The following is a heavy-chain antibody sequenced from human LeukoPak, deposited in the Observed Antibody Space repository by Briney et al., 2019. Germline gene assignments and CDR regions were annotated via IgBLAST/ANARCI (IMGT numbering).Heavy chain of an antibody. J-gene: IGHJ4*02. CDR3: ARDPGGGALDY. V-gene: IGHV3-7*03. CDR1: GFSFSSTW. CDR2: INIDGSQR. D-gene: IGHD3-10*01. Sequence: GGSLRLSCAASGFSFSSTWMTWVRQTPGKGLELVSNINIDGSQRYHAYSVEGRFTISRDNVKNTLYLQMNSLRVEDTAVYYCARDPGGGALDYWGQGALVIVSS.